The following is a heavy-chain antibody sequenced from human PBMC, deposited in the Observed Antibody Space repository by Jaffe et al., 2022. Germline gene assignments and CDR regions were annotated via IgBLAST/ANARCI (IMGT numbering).Heavy chain of an antibody. D-gene: IGHD3-9*01. CDR2: IKQDGSEK. CDR1: GFTFSSYW. CDR3: ARDLRVLRYFDWVPLGDY. V-gene: IGHV3-7*05. J-gene: IGHJ4*02. Sequence: EVQLVESGGGLVQPGGSLRLSCAASGFTFSSYWMSWVRQAPGKGLEWVANIKQDGSEKYYVDSVKGRFTISRDNAKNSLYLQMNSLRAEDTAVYYCARDLRVLRYFDWVPLGDYWGQGTLVTVSS.